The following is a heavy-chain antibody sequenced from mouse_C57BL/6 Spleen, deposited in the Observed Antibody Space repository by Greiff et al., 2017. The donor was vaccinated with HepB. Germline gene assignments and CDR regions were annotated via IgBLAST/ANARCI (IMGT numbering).Heavy chain of an antibody. J-gene: IGHJ1*03. CDR2: INPNNGGT. D-gene: IGHD1-1*01. V-gene: IGHV1-22*01. CDR1: GYTFTDYN. CDR3: ASGSSYVAWYFDV. Sequence: VQLQQSGPELVKPGASVKMSCKASGYTFTDYNMHWVKQSHGKSLEWIGYINPNNGGTSYNQKFKGKATLTVNKSSSTAYMELRSLTSEDSAVYYCASGSSYVAWYFDVWGTGTTVTVSS.